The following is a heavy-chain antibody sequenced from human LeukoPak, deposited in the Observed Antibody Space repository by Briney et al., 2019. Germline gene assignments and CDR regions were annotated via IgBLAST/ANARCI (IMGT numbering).Heavy chain of an antibody. V-gene: IGHV6-1*01. CDR1: GDSVSSNSAA. CDR2: KSYRSKWNN. Sequence: SQTLSLTSAISGDSVSSNSAAWNWLRQSPSRGLEWLGRKSYRSKWNNHYAVSVKSPITINPDTSTNQFSLQLNSVTPEDTAVYYCAREGEQLSPCDYWGQGNLVTVSS. D-gene: IGHD5-18*01. CDR3: AREGEQLSPCDY. J-gene: IGHJ4*02.